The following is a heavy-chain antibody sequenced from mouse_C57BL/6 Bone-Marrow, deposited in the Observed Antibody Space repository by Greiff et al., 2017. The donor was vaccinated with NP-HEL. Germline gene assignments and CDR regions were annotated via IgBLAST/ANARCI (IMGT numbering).Heavy chain of an antibody. D-gene: IGHD1-1*01. CDR1: GFSLTSYG. J-gene: IGHJ4*01. CDR3: ARESYYYGTDAMDY. V-gene: IGHV2-6*01. Sequence: VKLVESGPGLVAPSQSLSITCTVSGFSLTSYGVDWVRQSPGKGLEWLGVIWGVGSTNYNSALKSRLGISKDDSTRHVFLKMNRLRTDDTAMYYCARESYYYGTDAMDYWGQGTSVTVSA. CDR2: IWGVGST.